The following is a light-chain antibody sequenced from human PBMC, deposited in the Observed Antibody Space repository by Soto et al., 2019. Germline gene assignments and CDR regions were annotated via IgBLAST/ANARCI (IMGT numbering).Light chain of an antibody. CDR3: CSYAGSSDV. J-gene: IGLJ1*01. Sequence: QSVLCQTASVSGSPGQSITISCTGTSSDIGGYDLVSWYQQHPGKAPKLIIYEVSKRPSGFSPRFSGSKSGNTASLTISGLQAEDEADYYCCSYAGSSDVFGPGTKVTVL. CDR2: EVS. V-gene: IGLV2-23*02. CDR1: SSDIGGYDL.